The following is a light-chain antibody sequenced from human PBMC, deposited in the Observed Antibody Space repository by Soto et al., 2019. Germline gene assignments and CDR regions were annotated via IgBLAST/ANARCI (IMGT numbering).Light chain of an antibody. Sequence: YELTQPPSVSVAPGQTARITCGGNNIASKSVHWYQQRPGQAPVLVLYDDSNRPSGIPARFSGSNSGSTATLTISSVEAGDEADYFCQVWDISSDQYLFGAGTKVTVL. J-gene: IGLJ1*01. CDR2: DDS. CDR1: NIASKS. V-gene: IGLV3-21*02. CDR3: QVWDISSDQYL.